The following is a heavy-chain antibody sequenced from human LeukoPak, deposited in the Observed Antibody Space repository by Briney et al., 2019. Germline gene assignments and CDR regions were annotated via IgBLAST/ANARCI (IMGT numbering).Heavy chain of an antibody. Sequence: PGGSLRLSCAASGFTFSSYSMNWVRQAPGKGLEWVSSISSSSSYIYYADSVKGRFTISRDNAKNSLYLQMNSLRAEDTAVYYCARDLHPYYYGSGSYYWFDPWGQGTLVTVSS. V-gene: IGHV3-21*01. J-gene: IGHJ5*02. CDR3: ARDLHPYYYGSGSYYWFDP. CDR2: ISSSSSYI. D-gene: IGHD3-10*01. CDR1: GFTFSSYS.